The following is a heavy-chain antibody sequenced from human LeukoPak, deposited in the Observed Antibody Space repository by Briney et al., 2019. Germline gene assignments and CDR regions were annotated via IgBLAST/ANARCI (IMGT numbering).Heavy chain of an antibody. Sequence: GRSLRLSCAASGFTFSSYGMHLVRQAPGKGLEWVAVISYDGSNKYYADSVKGRFTISRDNSKNTLYLQMNSLRAEDTAVYYCAKGGQGYYDSSGFGYYFDYWGQGTLVTVSS. CDR1: GFTFSSYG. CDR3: AKGGQGYYDSSGFGYYFDY. V-gene: IGHV3-30*18. D-gene: IGHD3-22*01. J-gene: IGHJ4*02. CDR2: ISYDGSNK.